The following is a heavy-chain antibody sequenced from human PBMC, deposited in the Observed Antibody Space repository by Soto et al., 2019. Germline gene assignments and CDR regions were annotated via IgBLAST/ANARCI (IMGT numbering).Heavy chain of an antibody. D-gene: IGHD5-18*01. J-gene: IGHJ3*02. Sequence: SETLSLTCTVSGGSISSSSYYWGWIRQPPGKGLEWIGSIYYSGSTYYNPSLKSRVTISVDTSKNQFSLKLSSVTAADTAVYYCARPGGYSYGGDAFDIWGKGTMVTVSS. CDR3: ARPGGYSYGGDAFDI. CDR1: GGSISSSSYY. V-gene: IGHV4-39*01. CDR2: IYYSGST.